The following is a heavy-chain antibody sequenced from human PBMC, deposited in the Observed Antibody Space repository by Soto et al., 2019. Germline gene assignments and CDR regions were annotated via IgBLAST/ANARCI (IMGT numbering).Heavy chain of an antibody. CDR1: GGSISSGGYS. CDR2: IYHSGST. CDR3: ARGHTTDFDY. V-gene: IGHV4-30-2*01. J-gene: IGHJ4*02. D-gene: IGHD1-1*01. Sequence: TSETLSLTCAVSGGSISSGGYSWSWIRQPPGKGLEWIGYIYHSGSTYYNPSLKSRVTISVDRSKNQFSLKLSSVTAADTAVYYCARGHTTDFDYWGQGTLVTVSS.